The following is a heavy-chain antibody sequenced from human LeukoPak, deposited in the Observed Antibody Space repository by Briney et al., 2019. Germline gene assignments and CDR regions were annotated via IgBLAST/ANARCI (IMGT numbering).Heavy chain of an antibody. CDR1: GGTFSSHA. CDR2: IIPIFGTA. J-gene: IGHJ6*03. Sequence: ASVKVSCKASGGTFSSHAISWVRQAPGQGLEWMGGIIPIFGTANYAQKFQGRVTITADESTSTAYMDLSSLRSEDTAVYYCARSSGAVAVNGGDYYYYYMDVWGKGTTVTVSS. V-gene: IGHV1-69*13. D-gene: IGHD6-19*01. CDR3: ARSSGAVAVNGGDYYYYYMDV.